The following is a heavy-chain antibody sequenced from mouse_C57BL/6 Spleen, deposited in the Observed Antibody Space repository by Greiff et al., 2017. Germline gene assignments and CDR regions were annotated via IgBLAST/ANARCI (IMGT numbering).Heavy chain of an antibody. Sequence: EVMLVESGGGLVQPGGSLSLSCAASGFTFTDYYMSWVRQPPGKALEWLGFIRNKANGYTTEYSASVKGRFTISRDNSQSILYLQMNALRADDSATYYCARYTPYYYAMDYWGQGTSVTVSS. V-gene: IGHV7-3*01. J-gene: IGHJ4*01. CDR3: ARYTPYYYAMDY. CDR1: GFTFTDYY. CDR2: IRNKANGYTT.